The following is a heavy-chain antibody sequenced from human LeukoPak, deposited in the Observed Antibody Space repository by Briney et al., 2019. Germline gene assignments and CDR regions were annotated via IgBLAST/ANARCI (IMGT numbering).Heavy chain of an antibody. J-gene: IGHJ4*02. V-gene: IGHV4-59*01. CDR1: CGSISSYY. CDR3: AREGAGVDSYAAYFDY. D-gene: IGHD5-24*01. Sequence: PSETLSLTCTVSCGSISSYYWSWIRQPPGKGLEGMGYIYYSGSTNYNPPLKSRVTITGDTSKDQFSLKLSSVTAADTAVYYCAREGAGVDSYAAYFDYWGQGTLVTVSS. CDR2: IYYSGST.